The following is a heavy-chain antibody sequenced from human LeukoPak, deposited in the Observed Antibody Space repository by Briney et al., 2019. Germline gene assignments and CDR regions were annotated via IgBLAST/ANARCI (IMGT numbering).Heavy chain of an antibody. Sequence: GASVKVSCTASGYTFTSYAIHWVRQAPGQRLEWMLWINSGNGNTKSSHEFQGRVTISRDTSASTAYMELSSVRSEDMAVYYCARAGATVGVDYWGQGALVTVAS. J-gene: IGHJ4*02. V-gene: IGHV1-3*03. CDR1: GYTFTSYA. CDR3: ARAGATVGVDY. D-gene: IGHD3-16*01. CDR2: INSGNGNT.